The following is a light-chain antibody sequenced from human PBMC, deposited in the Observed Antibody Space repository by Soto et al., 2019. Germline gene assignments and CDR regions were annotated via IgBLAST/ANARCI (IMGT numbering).Light chain of an antibody. J-gene: IGKJ1*01. Sequence: DIVMTQSPDSLAVSLGERATINCKSSQSVLHSSNNRNYLAWFQQKPGQPTKLLIYWTSTRESGVPDRFAGSGSGTDFTLTISSLQAEDVAVYYCQQYYWTPWTFGQGTKVEIK. V-gene: IGKV4-1*01. CDR2: WTS. CDR3: QQYYWTPWT. CDR1: QSVLHSSNNRNY.